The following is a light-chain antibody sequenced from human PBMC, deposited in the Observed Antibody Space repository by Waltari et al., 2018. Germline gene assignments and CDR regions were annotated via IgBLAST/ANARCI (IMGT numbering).Light chain of an antibody. CDR3: QSTDNSNTYLYWM. CDR2: KDN. J-gene: IGLJ3*02. Sequence: SYDLTQPPSVSVSPGQTARIPCSGDTVTKQYAYWYQQKPGQAPVLVIYKDNERPSGIPERFSGSSSGTTVTLTISGVQAEDEADYYCQSTDNSNTYLYWMFGGGTKLTVL. CDR1: TVTKQY. V-gene: IGLV3-25*03.